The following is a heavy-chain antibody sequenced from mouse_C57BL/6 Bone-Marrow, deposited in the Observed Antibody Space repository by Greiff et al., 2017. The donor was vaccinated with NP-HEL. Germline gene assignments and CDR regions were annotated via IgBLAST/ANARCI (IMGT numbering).Heavy chain of an antibody. CDR2: IWCGGST. CDR1: GFFFTSHG. D-gene: IGHD2-5*01. Sequence: QVQPKESGPGLVQPSQSLSITCTVSGFFFTSHGVHWVRQSPGKGLEWLGVIWCGGSTDYNAAFISRLSISKDNSMSQVFFKMNSLQADDTAIYYCARNQGYSNYNDYWGQGTTLTVSS. CDR3: ARNQGYSNYNDY. V-gene: IGHV2-2*01. J-gene: IGHJ2*01.